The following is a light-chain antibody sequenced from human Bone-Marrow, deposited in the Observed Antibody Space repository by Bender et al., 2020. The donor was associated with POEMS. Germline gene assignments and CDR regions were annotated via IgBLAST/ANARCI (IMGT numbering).Light chain of an antibody. CDR2: SDN. CDR1: NSNIGTNA. J-gene: IGLJ3*02. CDR3: AAWDAGLSGGE. Sequence: QSVLTQPPSASGTPGQRVTISCSGSNSNIGTNAVNWYQQFPGTAPKLLIYSDNQRPSGVPDRFYPCKSGTSASLAIRGLQSEDEADYYCAAWDAGLSGGEFGGGTKLTVL. V-gene: IGLV1-44*01.